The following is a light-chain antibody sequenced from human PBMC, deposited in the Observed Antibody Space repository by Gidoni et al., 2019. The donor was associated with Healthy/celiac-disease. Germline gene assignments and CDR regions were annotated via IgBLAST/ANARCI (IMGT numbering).Light chain of an antibody. CDR1: QSISSY. CDR2: AAS. Sequence: DIQMTQSPSSLSASVGDRVTITCRASQSISSYLNWYLQKPGKAPKLLIYAASSLQSGVPSRFSGSGSGTDFTLTISSLQPEDFATYYCQPSYSTPLSFGGGTKVEIK. CDR3: QPSYSTPLS. V-gene: IGKV1-39*01. J-gene: IGKJ4*01.